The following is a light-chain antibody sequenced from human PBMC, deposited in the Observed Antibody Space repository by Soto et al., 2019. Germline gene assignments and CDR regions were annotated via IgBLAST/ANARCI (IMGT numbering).Light chain of an antibody. V-gene: IGLV2-8*01. CDR1: SSDVGAYNY. CDR3: SSYGGGDTFHVI. CDR2: DVS. Sequence: QSALTQPPSASGSPGQSVTISCTGTSSDVGAYNYVSWYQQYTGKGPKLMIYDVSKRPSGVPDRFSGSKSGNTASLTVSGLRADDEAVYYCSSYGGGDTFHVIFGGGTKVTVL. J-gene: IGLJ2*01.